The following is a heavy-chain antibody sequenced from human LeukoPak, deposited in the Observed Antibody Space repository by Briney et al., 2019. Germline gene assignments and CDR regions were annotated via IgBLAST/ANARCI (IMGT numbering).Heavy chain of an antibody. Sequence: SETLSLTCTVSGGSISSYYWSWIRQPPGKGVEWIGYISHSGSTNYNPSLKSRVTISVDTSKNQFSLKLTSVTAADAAVHYCARGVATPYFDYWGQGTLVTVSS. J-gene: IGHJ4*02. CDR3: ARGVATPYFDY. D-gene: IGHD5-12*01. V-gene: IGHV4-59*08. CDR1: GGSISSYY. CDR2: ISHSGST.